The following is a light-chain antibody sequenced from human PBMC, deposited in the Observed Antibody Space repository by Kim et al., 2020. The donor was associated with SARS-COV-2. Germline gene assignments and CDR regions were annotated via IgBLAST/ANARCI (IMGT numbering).Light chain of an antibody. Sequence: EPASNSCRSSQSRLHSNGYNYLDWYLQKPGQSPQLLIYLGSNRASGVPDRFSGSGSGTDFTLKISRVEAEDVGVYYCMQALQTPNTFGQGTKLEI. CDR2: LGS. CDR3: MQALQTPNT. CDR1: QSRLHSNGYNY. J-gene: IGKJ2*01. V-gene: IGKV2-28*01.